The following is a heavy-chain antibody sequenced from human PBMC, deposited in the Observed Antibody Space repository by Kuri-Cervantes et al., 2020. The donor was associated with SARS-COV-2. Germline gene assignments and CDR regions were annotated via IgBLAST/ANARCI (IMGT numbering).Heavy chain of an antibody. CDR1: GYTFTIYY. CDR2: INPSGGST. V-gene: IGHV1-46*01. J-gene: IGHJ6*03. Sequence: ASVKVSCKASGYTFTIYYMHWVRQAPGQGLEWMGIINPSGGSTSYAQKFQGRVTMTRDTSTSTVYMELSSLRSEDTAVYYCAREGIFGVVHQVPMRYYYMDVWGKGTTVTVSS. CDR3: AREGIFGVVHQVPMRYYYMDV. D-gene: IGHD3-3*01.